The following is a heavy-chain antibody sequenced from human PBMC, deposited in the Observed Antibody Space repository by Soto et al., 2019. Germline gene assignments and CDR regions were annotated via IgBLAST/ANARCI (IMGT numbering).Heavy chain of an antibody. J-gene: IGHJ6*02. Sequence: EVQLVESGGGLVQPGGSLRLSCVASGFTFSDYWMHWVRQAPGKGLVWVSRIKFDGSITSHAGSVKGRFTISRDNARNTVHLQMNSLRAEDTGVYYCARGLRNYYGVDVWGQGTTVTVSS. V-gene: IGHV3-74*01. CDR1: GFTFSDYW. CDR3: ARGLRNYYGVDV. D-gene: IGHD4-17*01. CDR2: IKFDGSIT.